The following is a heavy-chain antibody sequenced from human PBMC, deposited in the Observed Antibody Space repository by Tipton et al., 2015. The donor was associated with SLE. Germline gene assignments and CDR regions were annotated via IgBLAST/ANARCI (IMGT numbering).Heavy chain of an antibody. J-gene: IGHJ4*02. V-gene: IGHV3-48*03. CDR3: ARDFGWAFDY. D-gene: IGHD3-10*01. CDR2: ISSGGSTF. CDR1: GFPFSSYG. Sequence: SLRLSCVASGFPFSSYGMNWVRKTPGKGLEWVSFISSGGSTFYYGDSVKGRFTISRDNAKNSLYLQLTSLRAEDTAVYYCARDFGWAFDYWGQGTLVTVSS.